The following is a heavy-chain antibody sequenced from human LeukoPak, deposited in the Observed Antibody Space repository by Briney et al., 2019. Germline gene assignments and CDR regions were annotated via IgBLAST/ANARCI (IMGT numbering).Heavy chain of an antibody. CDR2: TNEKRKST. CDR1: GGSLSDYY. D-gene: IGHD3-3*01. V-gene: IGHV4-34*01. J-gene: IGHJ3*02. Sequence: SETLSLTCAVYGGSLSDYYWSWIRLPPGKGLEWLGETNEKRKSTNYNPSLKSRVTISVDTSKNQFSLKLSSVTAADTAVYYCARARRRITIFGVYAFDIWGQGTMVTVSS. CDR3: ARARRRITIFGVYAFDI.